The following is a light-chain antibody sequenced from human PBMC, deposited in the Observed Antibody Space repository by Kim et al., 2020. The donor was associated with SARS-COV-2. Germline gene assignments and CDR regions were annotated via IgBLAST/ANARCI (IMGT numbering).Light chain of an antibody. CDR2: AAS. CDR3: QQYDNYPVT. J-gene: IGKJ2*01. V-gene: IGKV1-5*01. CDR1: RSVRSS. Sequence: SAPVGNPAPLSCRARRSVRSSLAWHQQKPGKAPNLVMYAASSWESGVPSRFSGSGSGTDFTLTINSLQPDDFATYYCQQYDNYPVTFGQGTKLEI.